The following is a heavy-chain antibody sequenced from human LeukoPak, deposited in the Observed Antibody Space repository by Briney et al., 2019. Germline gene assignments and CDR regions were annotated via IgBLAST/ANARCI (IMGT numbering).Heavy chain of an antibody. CDR3: ARARLAVGIPGDY. CDR2: IYPGDSGT. D-gene: IGHD6-19*01. CDR1: GYSFTSYW. Sequence: GESLKISSKGSGYSFTSYWNGWVRQMPGKGLEWMGIIYPGDSGTRYSPSFQGQVTISADKSISTAYLQWSSLKASDTAMYYCARARLAVGIPGDYWGQGTLVTVSS. V-gene: IGHV5-51*01. J-gene: IGHJ4*02.